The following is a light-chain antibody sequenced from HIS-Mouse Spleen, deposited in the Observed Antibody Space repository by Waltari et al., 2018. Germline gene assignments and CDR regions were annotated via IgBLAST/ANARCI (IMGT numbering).Light chain of an antibody. V-gene: IGLV3-10*01. J-gene: IGLJ2*01. CDR1: SVPKKY. Sequence: SYELTQPPSVSVSPGQTARVTRSGASVPKKYAYWYQQKSGQAPVLVIYEDSKRPSGIPERFSGSSSGTMATLTISGAQVEDEADYYCYSTDSSGNHRVFGGGTKLTVL. CDR2: EDS. CDR3: YSTDSSGNHRV.